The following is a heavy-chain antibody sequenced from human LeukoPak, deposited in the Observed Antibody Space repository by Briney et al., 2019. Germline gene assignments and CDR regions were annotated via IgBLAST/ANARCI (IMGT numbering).Heavy chain of an antibody. Sequence: PGGSLRLSCAVSGFTLSSYYLHWVRHAPGEGLVWVSQISPDGTNPTYADAVKGRFTISRDNSKNTLYLQMGSLRAEDTAVYYCVRGCSTTKCPADYWGQGTLVTVSS. CDR1: GFTLSSYY. V-gene: IGHV3-74*01. CDR2: ISPDGTNP. J-gene: IGHJ4*02. D-gene: IGHD2-2*01. CDR3: VRGCSTTKCPADY.